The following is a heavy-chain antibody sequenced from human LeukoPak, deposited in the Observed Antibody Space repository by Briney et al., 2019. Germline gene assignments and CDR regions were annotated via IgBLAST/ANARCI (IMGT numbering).Heavy chain of an antibody. J-gene: IGHJ2*01. D-gene: IGHD3-22*01. Sequence: SETLSLTRTVSGGSISSYYWSWIRQPPGKGLEWIGYIYYSGSTNYNPSLKSRVTISVDTSKNQFSLKLSSVTAADTAVYYCARAYYYDSSGSTHWYFDLWGRGTLVTVSS. V-gene: IGHV4-59*01. CDR3: ARAYYYDSSGSTHWYFDL. CDR2: IYYSGST. CDR1: GGSISSYY.